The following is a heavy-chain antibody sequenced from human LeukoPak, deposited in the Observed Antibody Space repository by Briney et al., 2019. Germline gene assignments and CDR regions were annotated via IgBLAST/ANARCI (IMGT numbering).Heavy chain of an antibody. J-gene: IGHJ4*02. Sequence: GGSLRLSCAGSGFTVSSSYMSWVRQAPGKGLEWVSVLYSGGSIFYADSVKGRFTISRDISKDMLYLQMNSLRADDTAVYYCARGAISSWYEDWGQGTLVTVSS. CDR1: GFTVSSSY. D-gene: IGHD6-13*01. CDR2: LYSGGSI. CDR3: ARGAISSWYED. V-gene: IGHV3-66*01.